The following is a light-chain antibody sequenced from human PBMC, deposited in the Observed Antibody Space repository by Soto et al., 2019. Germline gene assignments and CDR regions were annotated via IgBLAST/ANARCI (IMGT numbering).Light chain of an antibody. V-gene: IGKV3-15*01. CDR2: DVS. CDR1: QSVSSY. Sequence: EIVLTQSPATLSLSPGERATLSCRASQSVSSYLAWYQQKPGQAPRLLIYDVSTRATGIPARFRGSGSATEFTLTISSLQSEDFAVYYCHQYSDHMYTFGQGTKLVIK. CDR3: HQYSDHMYT. J-gene: IGKJ2*01.